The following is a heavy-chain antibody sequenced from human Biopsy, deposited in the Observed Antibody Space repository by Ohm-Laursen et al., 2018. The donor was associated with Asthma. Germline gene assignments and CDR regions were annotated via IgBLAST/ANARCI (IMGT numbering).Heavy chain of an antibody. CDR1: GFTFSSYG. CDR2: ISYNGSTK. Sequence: RSLRLSCTASGFTFSSYGMHWVRQAPGKGLEWVALISYNGSTKVYPDSVKGRFSISRDNSKNTLYLQMNTLTAEDTAVYYCARDGFGAYQIDAFNLWGQGTLVTVSS. J-gene: IGHJ3*01. V-gene: IGHV3-30*03. D-gene: IGHD3-10*01. CDR3: ARDGFGAYQIDAFNL.